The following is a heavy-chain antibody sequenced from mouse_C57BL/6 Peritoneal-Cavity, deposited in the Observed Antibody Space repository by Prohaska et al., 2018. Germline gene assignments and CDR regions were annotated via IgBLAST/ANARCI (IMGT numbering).Heavy chain of an antibody. CDR3: RRSSDRSSCINAAY. CDR1: GYTFTSYW. CDR2: IDTSDSET. Sequence: VQLQQPEAGQVRPGSTVKLACKASGYTFTSYWMHWVKQRPIKGLEWIGNIDTSDSETHYNQKLKDKATLTLDNSYIYSCLHVLRLPSPVLHSYPTRRSSDRSSCINAAY. V-gene: IGHV1-52*01. D-gene: IGHD6-1*01. J-gene: IGHJ3*01.